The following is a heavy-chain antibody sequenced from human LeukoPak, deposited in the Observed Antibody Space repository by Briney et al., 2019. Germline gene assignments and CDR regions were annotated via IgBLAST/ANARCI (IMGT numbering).Heavy chain of an antibody. J-gene: IGHJ4*02. Sequence: SETLSLTCTVSGGSISSSSCYWGWIRQPPGKGLGWIGSIYYSGSTYYNPSLKSRVTISVDTSKNQFSLKLSSVTAADTAVYYCARGSTIAVAGPFDYWGQGTLVTVSS. D-gene: IGHD6-19*01. V-gene: IGHV4-39*01. CDR2: IYYSGST. CDR1: GGSISSSSCY. CDR3: ARGSTIAVAGPFDY.